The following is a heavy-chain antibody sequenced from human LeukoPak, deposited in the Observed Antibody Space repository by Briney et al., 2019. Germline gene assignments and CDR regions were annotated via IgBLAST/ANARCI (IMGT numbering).Heavy chain of an antibody. V-gene: IGHV4-34*01. CDR3: ASVNRYCSSTSCLYRGKYYYYYMDV. Sequence: PSETPSLTCAVYGGSFSGYYWSWIRQPPGKGLEWIGEINHSGSTNYNPSLKSRVTISVDTSKNQFSLKLSSVTAADTAVYYCASVNRYCSSTSCLYRGKYYYYYMDVWGKGTTVTVSS. D-gene: IGHD2-2*01. CDR2: INHSGST. CDR1: GGSFSGYY. J-gene: IGHJ6*03.